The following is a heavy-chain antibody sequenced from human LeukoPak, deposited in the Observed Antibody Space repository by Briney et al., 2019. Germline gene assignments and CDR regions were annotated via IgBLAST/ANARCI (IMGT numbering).Heavy chain of an antibody. Sequence: NSGSIGYADSVKGRFTISRDNAKNSLYLQMNSLRAEDTALYYCAKSAFFYYDSSGYYGYWGQGTLVTVSS. CDR2: NSGSI. J-gene: IGHJ4*02. V-gene: IGHV3-9*01. CDR3: AKSAFFYYDSSGYYGY. D-gene: IGHD3-22*01.